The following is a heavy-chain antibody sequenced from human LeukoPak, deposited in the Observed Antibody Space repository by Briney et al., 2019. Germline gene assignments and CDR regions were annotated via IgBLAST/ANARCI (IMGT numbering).Heavy chain of an antibody. CDR1: RFTLSNYT. Sequence: PGGSLRLSCAASRFTLSNYTMTWVRQAPGKGLEWVSSISSSGYYIYYADSVKGRFTISRDNAKNSLYLQMNSLRAEDTALYYCAKAIKSIAVAETGYYMDVWGKGTTVTISS. J-gene: IGHJ6*03. CDR2: ISSSGYYI. CDR3: AKAIKSIAVAETGYYMDV. V-gene: IGHV3-21*04. D-gene: IGHD6-19*01.